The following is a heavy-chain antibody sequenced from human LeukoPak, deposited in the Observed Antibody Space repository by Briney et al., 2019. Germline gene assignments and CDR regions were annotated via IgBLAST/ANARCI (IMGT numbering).Heavy chain of an antibody. CDR1: GGSISSSSYY. Sequence: SETLSLTCTVSGGSISSSSYYWGWIRQPPGKGLEWIASIYYSGSTYYNPSLKSRVTISVDTSKNQLSLKLSSLTAADTAVYYCARHEYSGSYYGLSWFDPWGQGTLVTVSS. CDR3: ARHEYSGSYYGLSWFDP. D-gene: IGHD1-26*01. J-gene: IGHJ5*02. V-gene: IGHV4-39*01. CDR2: IYYSGST.